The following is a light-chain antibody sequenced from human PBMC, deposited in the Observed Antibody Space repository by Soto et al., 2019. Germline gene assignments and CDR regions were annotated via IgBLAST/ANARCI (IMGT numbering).Light chain of an antibody. Sequence: VLTQPASVSGSPGQSITISCTGTSSDVGAYNYVSWYQQYPGKAPKYIIYDVTNRPSGVSYRFSGSKSGNTASLTISGLQAEDEADYYCSSYTTSSTLYVFGTGTKVTVL. J-gene: IGLJ1*01. CDR3: SSYTTSSTLYV. V-gene: IGLV2-14*03. CDR1: SSDVGAYNY. CDR2: DVT.